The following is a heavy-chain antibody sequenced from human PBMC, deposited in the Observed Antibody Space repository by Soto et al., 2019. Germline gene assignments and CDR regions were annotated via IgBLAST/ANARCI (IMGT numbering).Heavy chain of an antibody. V-gene: IGHV4-30-4*01. CDR2: IYYSGST. CDR3: ARETLTMVRGVIITYFDY. Sequence: SETLSLTCTVSGGSISSGDYYWSWIRQPPGKGLEWIGYIYYSGSTYYNPSLKSRVTISVDTSKNQFSLKLSSVTAADTAVYYCARETLTMVRGVIITYFDYWGQGTLVTVSS. CDR1: GGSISSGDYY. J-gene: IGHJ4*02. D-gene: IGHD3-10*01.